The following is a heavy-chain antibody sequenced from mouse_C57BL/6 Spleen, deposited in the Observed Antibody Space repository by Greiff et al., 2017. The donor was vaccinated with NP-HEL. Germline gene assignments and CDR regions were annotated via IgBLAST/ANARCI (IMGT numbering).Heavy chain of an antibody. CDR1: GYAFSSSW. Sequence: QVQLQQSGPELVKPGASVKISCKASGYAFSSSWMNWVKQRPGKGLEWIGRIYPGDGDTNYNGKFKGKATLTADKSSSTAYMQLSGLTSEDSAVYFCAIEDYYGSSTWFAYWGQGTLVTVSA. V-gene: IGHV1-82*01. CDR2: IYPGDGDT. J-gene: IGHJ3*01. D-gene: IGHD1-1*01. CDR3: AIEDYYGSSTWFAY.